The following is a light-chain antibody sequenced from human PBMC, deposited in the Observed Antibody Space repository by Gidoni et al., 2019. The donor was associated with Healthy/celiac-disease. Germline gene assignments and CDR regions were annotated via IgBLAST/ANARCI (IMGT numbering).Light chain of an antibody. CDR2: DAS. CDR1: QDISNY. J-gene: IGKJ2*01. CDR3: QQYDNRLGT. V-gene: IGKV1-33*01. Sequence: DIQMTQSPSSLSASVGDRVTITCQASQDISNYLNWYQQKPGKAPKLLIYDASNLETGVPSRFSGSGSGTDFTFTISSLQPEDIATYYCQQYDNRLGTFGQGTKLEIK.